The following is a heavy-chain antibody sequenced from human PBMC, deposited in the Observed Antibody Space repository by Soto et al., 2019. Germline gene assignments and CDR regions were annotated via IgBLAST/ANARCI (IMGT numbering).Heavy chain of an antibody. D-gene: IGHD6-19*01. CDR1: GGSISSYY. CDR3: ARVRSGWGIDY. Sequence: PSETLSLTCTVSGGSISSYYWSWIRQPPGKGLNYIGYIYHSGSTYYNPSLKSRVTISVDRSKNQFSLKLSSVTAADTAVYYCARVRSGWGIDYWGQGTLLTVSS. J-gene: IGHJ4*02. CDR2: IYHSGST. V-gene: IGHV4-59*12.